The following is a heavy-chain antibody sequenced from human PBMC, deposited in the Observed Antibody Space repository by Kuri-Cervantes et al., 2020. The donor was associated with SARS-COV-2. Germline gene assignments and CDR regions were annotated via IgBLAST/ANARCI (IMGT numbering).Heavy chain of an antibody. Sequence: GGSLRLSCAASGFTFSSYGMHWVRQAPGKGLEWMAVIWYDGSNKYYADSVKGRFTISRDNSKNTLYLQMNSLRAEDTAVYYCARDIKGKTAAGTVFYYYYYGMDVWGQGTTVTVSS. CDR1: GFTFSSYG. CDR3: ARDIKGKTAAGTVFYYYYYGMDV. D-gene: IGHD6-13*01. CDR2: IWYDGSNK. J-gene: IGHJ6*02. V-gene: IGHV3-33*01.